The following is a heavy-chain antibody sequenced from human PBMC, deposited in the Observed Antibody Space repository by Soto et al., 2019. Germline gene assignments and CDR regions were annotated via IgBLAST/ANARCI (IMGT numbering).Heavy chain of an antibody. CDR3: VRLVTRRYFDF. J-gene: IGHJ4*02. V-gene: IGHV3-11*06. CDR1: GFNLDDYY. Sequence: QEQLVESGGGLVKPGGSLRLSCAASGFNLDDYYMSWIRQAPGKGLEYLSYISSLNQYNNYADSVKGRFTISIDKAKKSLELQMSSLRSDDTALYYCVRLVTRRYFDFWGRGTLVSVSS. CDR2: ISSLNQYN.